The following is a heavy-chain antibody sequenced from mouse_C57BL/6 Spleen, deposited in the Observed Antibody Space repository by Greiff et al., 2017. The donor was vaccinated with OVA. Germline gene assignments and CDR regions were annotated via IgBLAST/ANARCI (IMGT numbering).Heavy chain of an antibody. CDR1: GFTFRDYG. J-gene: IGHJ1*03. CDR2: ISSGSSTI. CDR3: ARCTYSDVDV. Sequence: EVKVVESGGGLVKPGGSLQLSCAASGFTFRDYGMHWVRQAPEKGLEWVAYISSGSSTIYYADTVKGRFTISRDNSKNTLFLQMTSLVSEDAAMSYCARCTYSDVDVWGTGTTVTVSS. V-gene: IGHV5-17*01. D-gene: IGHD3-1*01.